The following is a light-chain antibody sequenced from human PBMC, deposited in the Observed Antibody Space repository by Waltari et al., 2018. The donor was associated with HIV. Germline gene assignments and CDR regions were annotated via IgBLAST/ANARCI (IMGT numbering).Light chain of an antibody. Sequence: QSLLTQPPSVSGAPGPRVTMSCTGSSSNIGAGYDVHWYQQLPGTAPRLLIFGNRNRPSGVPDRFSGSKSGTSASLAITGLQAEDEADYYCQAYDSSLSAVMFGGGTKLTVL. J-gene: IGLJ3*02. CDR1: SSNIGAGYD. CDR2: GNR. CDR3: QAYDSSLSAVM. V-gene: IGLV1-40*01.